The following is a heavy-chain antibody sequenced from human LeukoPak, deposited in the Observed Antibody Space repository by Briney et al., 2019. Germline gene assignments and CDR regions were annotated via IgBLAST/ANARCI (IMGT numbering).Heavy chain of an antibody. D-gene: IGHD3-22*01. J-gene: IGHJ2*01. Sequence: PSETLSLTCTVSGGSISNYYWSWLRQPPGKGLEWIGYIYYSGSTNYNPSLKSRVTISVDTSKNQFSLKLSSVTAADTAVYYCARDRQDGSGYYWYFDLWGRGTLVTVSS. CDR1: GGSISNYY. V-gene: IGHV4-59*01. CDR3: ARDRQDGSGYYWYFDL. CDR2: IYYSGST.